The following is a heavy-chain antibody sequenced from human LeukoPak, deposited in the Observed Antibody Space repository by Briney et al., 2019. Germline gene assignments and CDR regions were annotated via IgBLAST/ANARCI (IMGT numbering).Heavy chain of an antibody. V-gene: IGHV3-23*01. CDR3: AKDRVAAAAPFTWFDP. CDR2: ISGSGGST. Sequence: GGSLRLSCAASGFTLSSYAMSWVRQAPGKGLEWVSIISGSGGSTNYADTVKGRFTMSRDNSKNTLYLQMNSLTAEDTAVYYCAKDRVAAAAPFTWFDPWGQGTLVTVSA. CDR1: GFTLSSYA. D-gene: IGHD6-13*01. J-gene: IGHJ5*02.